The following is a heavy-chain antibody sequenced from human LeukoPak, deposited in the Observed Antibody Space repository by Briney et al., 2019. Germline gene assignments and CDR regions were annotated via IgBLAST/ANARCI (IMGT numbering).Heavy chain of an antibody. J-gene: IGHJ4*02. CDR2: ISYDGNNK. Sequence: PGRSLRLSCAASGFIFSSYAMHWVRRAPGKGLEWVAVISYDGNNKYYADSVKGRFTISRDNSKNTLYLQMNSLRAEDTAVYYCAKGLRAQQWLSFDYWGQGTLVTVSS. CDR1: GFIFSSYA. V-gene: IGHV3-30*04. D-gene: IGHD5-18*01. CDR3: AKGLRAQQWLSFDY.